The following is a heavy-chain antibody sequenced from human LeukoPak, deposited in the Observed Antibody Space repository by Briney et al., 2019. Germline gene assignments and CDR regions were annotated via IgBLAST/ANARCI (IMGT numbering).Heavy chain of an antibody. D-gene: IGHD3-22*01. CDR1: GGSISSGGYS. J-gene: IGHJ4*02. V-gene: IGHV4-30-2*01. CDR2: IYHSGST. Sequence: SETLSLTCAVSGGSISSGGYSWSWIRQPPGQGLEWIGYIYHSGSTYYNPSLKSRVTISVDRSKNQFSLKLGSVTAADTAVYYCARARGYYDSSGYPLRGYFDYWGQGTLVTVSS. CDR3: ARARGYYDSSGYPLRGYFDY.